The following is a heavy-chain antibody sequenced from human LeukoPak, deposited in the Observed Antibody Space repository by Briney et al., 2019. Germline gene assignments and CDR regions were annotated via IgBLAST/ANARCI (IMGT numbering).Heavy chain of an antibody. CDR2: IIPIFGTA. CDR3: ASESAETYYGSGSENY. J-gene: IGHJ4*02. Sequence: SVKVSCKASGGTFSSYAISWVRQAPGQGLEWMGGIIPIFGTANYAQKFQGRVTITADESTSTAYMELSSLRSEDTAVYYCASESAETYYGSGSENYWGQGTLVTVSS. D-gene: IGHD3-10*01. CDR1: GGTFSSYA. V-gene: IGHV1-69*13.